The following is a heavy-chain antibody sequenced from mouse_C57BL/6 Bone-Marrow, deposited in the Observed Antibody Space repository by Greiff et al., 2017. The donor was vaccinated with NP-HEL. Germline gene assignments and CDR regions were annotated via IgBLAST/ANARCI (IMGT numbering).Heavy chain of an antibody. CDR2: ISSGSSTI. CDR3: ARHYGNYEAWFAY. Sequence: EVKLVESGGGLVKPGGSLKLSCAASGFTFSDYGMHWVRQAPEKGLEWVAYISSGSSTIYYADTVKGRFTISRDNAKNTLFLQMTSLRSEDTAMYYCARHYGNYEAWFAYWGQVTLVTVSA. D-gene: IGHD2-1*01. CDR1: GFTFSDYG. V-gene: IGHV5-17*01. J-gene: IGHJ3*01.